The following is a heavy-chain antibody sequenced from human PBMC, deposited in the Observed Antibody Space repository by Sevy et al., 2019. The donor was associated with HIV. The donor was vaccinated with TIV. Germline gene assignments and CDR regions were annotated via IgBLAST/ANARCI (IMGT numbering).Heavy chain of an antibody. D-gene: IGHD2-2*01. CDR2: LSFACGRI. V-gene: IGHV3-23*01. J-gene: IGHJ4*02. Sequence: GGSLRLSCVASGFTFSKYSMSWVRQTPGKGLEWVSTLSFACGRINYADSVKGQFTMSRDDSRNTFYLQMDSLRAEDTAIYYCAREGCSKPHDYWGQGTLVTVSS. CDR1: GFTFSKYS. CDR3: AREGCSKPHDY.